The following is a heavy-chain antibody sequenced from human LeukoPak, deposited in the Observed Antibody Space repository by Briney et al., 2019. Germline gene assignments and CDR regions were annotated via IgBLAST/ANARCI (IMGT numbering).Heavy chain of an antibody. V-gene: IGHV3-7*03. CDR3: ARRSSSYYYYGMDV. Sequence: GSLRLSCAASGFTFSSYWMSWVRQAPGKGLEWVANIKQDGSEKYYVDSVKGRFTISRDNAKNSLYLQMNSLRAEDTAVYYCARRSSSYYYYGMDVWGQGTTVTVSS. CDR1: GFTFSSYW. J-gene: IGHJ6*02. CDR2: IKQDGSEK. D-gene: IGHD6-6*01.